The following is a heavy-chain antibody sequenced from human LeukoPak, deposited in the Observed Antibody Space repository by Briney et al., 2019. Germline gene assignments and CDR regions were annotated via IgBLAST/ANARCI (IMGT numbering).Heavy chain of an antibody. J-gene: IGHJ4*02. CDR1: GGSFSSGGYY. D-gene: IGHD7-27*01. CDR3: ARDLGGLGKIDY. Sequence: SETLSLTCTVSGGSFSSGGYYWRCLRQHPGKGLEWIGYIFYSGTTYYNPSLKSRVIISVDASKNQFSLRLSSVPAADTAVYYCARDLGGLGKIDYWGQGTLVTVSS. CDR2: IFYSGTT. V-gene: IGHV4-31*03.